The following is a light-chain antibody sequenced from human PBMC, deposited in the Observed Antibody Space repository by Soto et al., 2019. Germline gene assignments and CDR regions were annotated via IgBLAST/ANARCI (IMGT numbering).Light chain of an antibody. Sequence: DIQMTQSPSTLSASVGDRVTITCRASQSIGDWLAWYQLKPGTAPKSLIYRASSLESGVPSRFSGSGSGTEFTLTISSLQPDYFATYYCQQYHSYPYIFGQGTRLDIK. J-gene: IGKJ2*01. V-gene: IGKV1-5*03. CDR1: QSIGDW. CDR2: RAS. CDR3: QQYHSYPYI.